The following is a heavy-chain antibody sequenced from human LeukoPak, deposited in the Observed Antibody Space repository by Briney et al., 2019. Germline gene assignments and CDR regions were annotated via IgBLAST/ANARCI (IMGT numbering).Heavy chain of an antibody. J-gene: IGHJ4*02. CDR3: AGVGGDIVLMALNY. D-gene: IGHD2-8*01. CDR2: INHSGST. Sequence: SETLSLTCAVYGGSFSGYYWSWIRQPPGKGLEWIGEINHSGSTNYNPSLKSRVTISVDTSKNQFSLKLSSVTAADTAVYYCAGVGGDIVLMALNYWGQGTLVTVSS. CDR1: GGSFSGYY. V-gene: IGHV4-34*01.